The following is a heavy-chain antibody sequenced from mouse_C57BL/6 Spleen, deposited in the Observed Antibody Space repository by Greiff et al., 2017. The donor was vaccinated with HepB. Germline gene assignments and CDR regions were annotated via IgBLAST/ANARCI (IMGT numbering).Heavy chain of an antibody. CDR3: ARQLGRAMDY. Sequence: VQLQQSGPGLVQPSQSLSITCTVSGFSFTSYGVHWVCQSPGKGLEWLGVIWSGGNTDYNAAFISRMSISKDNSKSQVFFKMNSLQADDTARDYCARQLGRAMDYRGQGTAVTVSS. V-gene: IGHV2-2*01. J-gene: IGHJ4*01. CDR2: IWSGGNT. D-gene: IGHD4-1*02. CDR1: GFSFTSYG.